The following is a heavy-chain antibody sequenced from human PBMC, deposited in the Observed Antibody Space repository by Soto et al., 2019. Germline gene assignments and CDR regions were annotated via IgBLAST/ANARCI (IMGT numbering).Heavy chain of an antibody. CDR2: INTDGTTT. D-gene: IGHD1-1*01. CDR3: ARGQHSNNPDY. Sequence: EVQLVESGGGLVQPGGSLRLSCAASGFTFTGHRMHWVRQALGKGLVWVARINTDGTTTNYADSVKGRFTISRDNAKNTPYLEMNSLRADDTAVFYCARGQHSNNPDYWGQGTLVTV. CDR1: GFTFTGHR. V-gene: IGHV3-74*01. J-gene: IGHJ4*02.